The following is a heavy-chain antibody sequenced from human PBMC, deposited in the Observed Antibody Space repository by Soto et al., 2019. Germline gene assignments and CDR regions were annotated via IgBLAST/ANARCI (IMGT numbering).Heavy chain of an antibody. J-gene: IGHJ4*02. CDR1: GFSFSTYT. Sequence: PGGSLRLSCAASGFSFSTYTMSWVCQAPGKGLEWVSGISSSGGNTYYSDSVKGRFTISRDNSKDTLFLQMNRLGAEDTALYFCAKDFRTGVAPTYFDYWGQGNLVTVS. D-gene: IGHD3-3*01. CDR3: AKDFRTGVAPTYFDY. CDR2: ISSSGGNT. V-gene: IGHV3-23*01.